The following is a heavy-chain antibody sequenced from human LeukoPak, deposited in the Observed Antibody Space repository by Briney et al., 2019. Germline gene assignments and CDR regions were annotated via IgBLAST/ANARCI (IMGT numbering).Heavy chain of an antibody. CDR2: IKQDGSEK. V-gene: IGHV3-7*01. CDR1: GFTFSGYW. J-gene: IGHJ4*02. CDR3: ARQPFDY. Sequence: GGSLRLSCAASGFTFSGYWMSWVRQAPGKGLEWVANIKQDGSEKYYVDSVKGRFTISRDNAKNSLYLQMNGLRAEDTAIYYCARQPFDYWGQGTLVTVSS.